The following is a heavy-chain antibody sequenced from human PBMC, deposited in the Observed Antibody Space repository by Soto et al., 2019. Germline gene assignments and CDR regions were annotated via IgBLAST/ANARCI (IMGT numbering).Heavy chain of an antibody. J-gene: IGHJ6*02. CDR2: IIPIFGTA. Sequence: ASVKVSCKASGGTFSSYAISWVRQAPGQGLEWLGGIIPIFGTANYAQKFQGRVTITADESTSTAYMELSSLRSEDTAVYYCARTAGPDYYYGMDVWGQGTTVTVSS. D-gene: IGHD6-13*01. CDR1: GGTFSSYA. V-gene: IGHV1-69*13. CDR3: ARTAGPDYYYGMDV.